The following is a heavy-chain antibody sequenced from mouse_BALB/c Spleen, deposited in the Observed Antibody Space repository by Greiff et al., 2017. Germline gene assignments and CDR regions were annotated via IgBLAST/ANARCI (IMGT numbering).Heavy chain of an antibody. CDR1: GFNIKDTY. J-gene: IGHJ4*01. CDR3: ARSGSLYYAMDY. D-gene: IGHD1-1*01. Sequence: EVKLQESGAELVKPGASVKLSCTASGFNIKDTYMHWVKQRPEQGLEWIGRIDPANGNTKYDPKFQGKATITADTSSNTAYLQLSSLTSEDTAVYYCARSGSLYYAMDYWGQGTSVTVSS. V-gene: IGHV14-3*02. CDR2: IDPANGNT.